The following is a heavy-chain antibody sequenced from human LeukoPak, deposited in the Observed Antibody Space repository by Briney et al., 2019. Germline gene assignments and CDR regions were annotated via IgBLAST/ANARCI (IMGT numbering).Heavy chain of an antibody. CDR3: AKDLLGYCSSTSCRIDY. CDR2: IRYVGRNK. CDR1: GFTFSSYG. D-gene: IGHD2-2*01. J-gene: IGHJ4*02. Sequence: GGSLRLSCAASGFTFSSYGMHWVRQAPGKGLEWVAFIRYVGRNKYYADSVKGRFTISRDNSKNTLYLQMNSLRAEDTAVYYCAKDLLGYCSSTSCRIDYWGQGTLVTVSS. V-gene: IGHV3-30*02.